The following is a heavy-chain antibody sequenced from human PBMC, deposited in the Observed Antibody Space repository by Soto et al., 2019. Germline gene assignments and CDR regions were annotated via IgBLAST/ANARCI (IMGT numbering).Heavy chain of an antibody. D-gene: IGHD3-16*01. CDR3: TRVKLGSYDWFDP. Sequence: EVQLVESGGGLVQPGGSLRLSCAASAFTFSNYWMHWVRQAPGKGLVWFARVNPDGSRPNYADSVKGRFTISIDNARTTLYLQMSILRAEDTAVYYCTRVKLGSYDWFDPLSKGTLVTVS. CDR1: AFTFSNYW. V-gene: IGHV3-74*01. J-gene: IGHJ5*02. CDR2: VNPDGSRP.